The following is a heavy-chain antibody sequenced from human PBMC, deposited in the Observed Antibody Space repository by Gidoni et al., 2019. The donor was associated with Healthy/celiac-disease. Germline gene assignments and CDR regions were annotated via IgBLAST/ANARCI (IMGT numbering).Heavy chain of an antibody. Sequence: QLQLQESGPGLVKLSETLSLSCTVSGCSISSSSYYWGWIRQPPGKGLEWIGSIYYSGSTYYHPSLKGRVTISVDTSKDQFSLKLSSVNAADTAVYYCARLSPRAAFDYWGQGTLVTVSS. CDR3: ARLSPRAAFDY. D-gene: IGHD6-13*01. CDR1: GCSISSSSYY. CDR2: IYYSGST. V-gene: IGHV4-39*01. J-gene: IGHJ4*02.